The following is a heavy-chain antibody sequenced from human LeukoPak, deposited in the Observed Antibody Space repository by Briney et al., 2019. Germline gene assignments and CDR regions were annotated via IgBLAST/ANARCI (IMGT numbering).Heavy chain of an antibody. Sequence: ASVKVSCKASGYTFTSDYIHWVRQAPGQGLEWMGIINPSGGSTTYAQKFQGRVIMTGDTSTSTVYMELRSLRSEDTAVYYCARARGSGSYYGHDYYYYYYMDVWGQGTTVTVSS. CDR1: GYTFTSDY. CDR2: INPSGGST. D-gene: IGHD3-10*01. V-gene: IGHV1-46*01. CDR3: ARARGSGSYYGHDYYYYYYMDV. J-gene: IGHJ6*03.